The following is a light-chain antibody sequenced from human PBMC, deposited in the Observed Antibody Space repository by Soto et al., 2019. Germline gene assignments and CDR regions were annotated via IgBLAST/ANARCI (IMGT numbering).Light chain of an antibody. CDR2: GAS. CDR3: QQYGSSPLT. Sequence: EIVLTQSPGTLSFSRGGRSPLSWRCSQSVSSRYLAWYQQKPGQAPRLLIYGASSRATGIPDRFSGSGSGTDFTLTISRLEPEDFAVYYCQQYGSSPLTFGGGTKVDIK. J-gene: IGKJ4*01. CDR1: QSVSSRY. V-gene: IGKV3-20*01.